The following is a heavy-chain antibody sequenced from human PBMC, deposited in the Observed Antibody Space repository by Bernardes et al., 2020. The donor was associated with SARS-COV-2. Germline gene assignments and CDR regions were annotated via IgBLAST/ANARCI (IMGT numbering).Heavy chain of an antibody. CDR2: IKHAGST. J-gene: IGHJ5*02. V-gene: IGHV4-34*01. CDR1: GGSFSGYY. Sequence: SETLSLTCAVSGGSFSGYYWGWIRQPPGKGLEWIGEIKHAGSTNYNPSLKSRVTISLDTSKNQFSLKVTSMTAADTALYYCMRSKATRTDLWGQGALVTVSS. CDR3: MRSKATRTDL.